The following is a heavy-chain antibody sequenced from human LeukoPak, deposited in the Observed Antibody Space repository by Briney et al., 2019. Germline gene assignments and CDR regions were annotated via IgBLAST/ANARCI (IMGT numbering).Heavy chain of an antibody. CDR3: ARDKAGPADY. CDR2: IYHSGST. V-gene: IGHV4-38-2*02. CDR1: GYSISSGYY. J-gene: IGHJ4*02. Sequence: SENLSLTCAVSGYSISSGYYWGWIRPPPGKGLEWIGSIYHSGSTYYNPSLKSRVTISVDTSKNQFSLKLSSVTAADTAVYYCARDKAGPADYWGQGTLVTVSS. D-gene: IGHD6-19*01.